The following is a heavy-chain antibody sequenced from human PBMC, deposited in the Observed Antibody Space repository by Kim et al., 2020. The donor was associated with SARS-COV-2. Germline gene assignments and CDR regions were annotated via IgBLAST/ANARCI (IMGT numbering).Heavy chain of an antibody. V-gene: IGHV3-30*18. CDR3: VKEDTVGYSQMSPHY. J-gene: IGHJ4*01. CDR1: GFAFRDFG. D-gene: IGHD4-4*01. Sequence: GGSLRLSCAASGFAFRDFGMHWVRQAPGKGLEWVALISYYGTVQYYTDSVEGRFTVSRDNSNDTLFLQMNSLRPEDTAVYFCVKEDTVGYSQMSPHYWG. CDR2: ISYYGTVQ.